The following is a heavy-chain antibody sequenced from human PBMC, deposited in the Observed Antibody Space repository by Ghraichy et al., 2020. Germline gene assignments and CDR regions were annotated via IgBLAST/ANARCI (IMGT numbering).Heavy chain of an antibody. CDR1: GFSASSNY. Sequence: GGSLRLSCEASGFSASSNYMTWVRQAPGKGLEWVSVLYSGGNTYYADSVKGRFTISRDNSKNTLYLQMNSLRAEDTALYYCATVSGYTSSATDYWGQGTLVTVSS. J-gene: IGHJ4*02. CDR2: LYSGGNT. D-gene: IGHD6-13*01. V-gene: IGHV3-53*01. CDR3: ATVSGYTSSATDY.